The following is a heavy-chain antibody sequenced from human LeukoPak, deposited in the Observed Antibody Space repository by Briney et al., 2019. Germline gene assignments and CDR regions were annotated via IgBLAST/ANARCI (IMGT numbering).Heavy chain of an antibody. D-gene: IGHD3-10*01. CDR1: ADAITSHYY. J-gene: IGHJ4*02. CDR3: ARASFASGSYYFDL. CDR2: VYHSGAN. Sequence: SETLSLPCIVSADAITSHYYWGWIRQPPGKGGKGLEWIASVYHSGANYVNPSLKSRVTTSVDTSKSQFYLTLTSVTAADTAVYFCARASFASGSYYFDLWGQGTLITVSS. V-gene: IGHV4-38-2*02.